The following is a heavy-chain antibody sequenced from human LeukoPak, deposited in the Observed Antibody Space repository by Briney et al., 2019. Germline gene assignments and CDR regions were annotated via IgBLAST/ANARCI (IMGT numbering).Heavy chain of an antibody. CDR1: GGSISSYY. Sequence: SETLSLTCTVSGGSISSYYWSWIRQPPGKGLEWIGDIYYSGSTNYNPSLKSRVTISVDTSKNQFSLKLSSVTAADTAVYYCARVIRYCSGGSCYAPAFVPWGQGTLVTVSS. D-gene: IGHD2-15*01. J-gene: IGHJ5*02. V-gene: IGHV4-59*01. CDR3: ARVIRYCSGGSCYAPAFVP. CDR2: IYYSGST.